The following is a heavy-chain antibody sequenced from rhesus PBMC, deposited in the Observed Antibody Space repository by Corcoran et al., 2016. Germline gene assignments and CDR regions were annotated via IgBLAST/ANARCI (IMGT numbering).Heavy chain of an antibody. V-gene: IGHV4-80*01. J-gene: IGHJ6*01. CDR3: ARGLQYVDWLRYGLDS. CDR2: INGNSGST. Sequence: QVQLQESGPGLVKPSETLSLTCTVSGASLRSNWLSWCRQPPGKGLEWIGEINGNSGSTNYNPSLKSRVTISKDASKNQFSLKLSSVTAADTAVYYCARGLQYVDWLRYGLDSWGQGVVVTVSS. CDR1: GASLRSNW. D-gene: IGHD3-3*01.